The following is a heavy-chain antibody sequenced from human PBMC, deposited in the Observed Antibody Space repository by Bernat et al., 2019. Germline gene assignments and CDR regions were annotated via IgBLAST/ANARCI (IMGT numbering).Heavy chain of an antibody. V-gene: IGHV3-23*04. D-gene: IGHD2-15*01. Sequence: EVQLVESGGGLVQPGGSLRLSCEASGFTFSTYAMSWVRQAPGKGLEWVSGINAGGGRTYYADSVKGRFTISGDNSKNTVDLQMNSLRAEDAALYYCGKDAEVCSGSTCYRPSNYWGQGTLVTVSA. CDR1: GFTFSTYA. J-gene: IGHJ4*02. CDR2: INAGGGRT. CDR3: GKDAEVCSGSTCYRPSNY.